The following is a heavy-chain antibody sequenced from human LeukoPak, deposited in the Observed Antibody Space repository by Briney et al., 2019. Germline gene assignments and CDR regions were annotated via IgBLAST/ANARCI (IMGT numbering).Heavy chain of an antibody. Sequence: SETLSLTCTVSGGSISSSSYYWGWIRQPPGKGLEWIGSIYYSGSTYYNPSLKSRVTISVDTSKNQFSLKLSSVTAADTAVYYCAREKLWFGELIDYWGQGTLVTVSS. CDR1: GGSISSSSYY. V-gene: IGHV4-39*07. D-gene: IGHD3-10*01. CDR2: IYYSGST. J-gene: IGHJ4*02. CDR3: AREKLWFGELIDY.